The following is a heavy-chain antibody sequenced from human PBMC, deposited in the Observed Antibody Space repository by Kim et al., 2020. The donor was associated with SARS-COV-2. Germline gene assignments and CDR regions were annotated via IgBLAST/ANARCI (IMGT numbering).Heavy chain of an antibody. J-gene: IGHJ6*02. V-gene: IGHV4-4*02. CDR2: IYHSGTT. CDR3: ARPVAGSVWDV. CDR1: GGSISSNNW. Sequence: SETLSLTCGVSGGSISSNNWWSWVRQPAGKGLEWIGDIYHSGTTNYNPSLKSRVTMSVDKSKNQFFLNLRSMTAADTAVYYCARPVAGSVWDVWGQGTTVTVA. D-gene: IGHD6-19*01.